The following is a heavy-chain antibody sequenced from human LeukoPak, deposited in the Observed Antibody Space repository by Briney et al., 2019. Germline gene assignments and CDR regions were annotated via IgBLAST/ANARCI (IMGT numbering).Heavy chain of an antibody. CDR2: INHDGRET. CDR3: AKGYIIAGRQWYLDL. Sequence: GGSLRLTCLGSGFNFRYFWMSWVRQAPGKGLEWVANINHDGRETYYADSVKGRFIISRDNAKDSLYLQMNSLRAEDAAVYYCAKGYIIAGRQWYLDLWGRGTFVGVSS. V-gene: IGHV3-7*01. CDR1: GFNFRYFW. D-gene: IGHD6-13*01. J-gene: IGHJ2*01.